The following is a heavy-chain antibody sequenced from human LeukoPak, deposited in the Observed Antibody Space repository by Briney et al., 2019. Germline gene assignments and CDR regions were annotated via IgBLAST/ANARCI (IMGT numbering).Heavy chain of an antibody. J-gene: IGHJ4*02. V-gene: IGHV3-48*03. D-gene: IGHD6-19*01. CDR2: ISSSGSTI. CDR3: ARVGYSSGWEEFDY. CDR1: GSTFSSYE. Sequence: QPGGSLRLSCAAPGSTFSSYEMNWVRQAPGKGLEWVSYISSSGSTIYYADSVKGRFTISRDNAKNSLYLQMNSLRAEDTAVYYCARVGYSSGWEEFDYWGQGTLVTVSS.